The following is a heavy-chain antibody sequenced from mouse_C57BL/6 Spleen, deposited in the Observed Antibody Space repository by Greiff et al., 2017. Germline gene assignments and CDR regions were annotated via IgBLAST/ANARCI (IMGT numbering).Heavy chain of an antibody. Sequence: EVHLVESGGGLVKPGGSLKLSCAASGFTFSDYGMHWVRQAPEKGLEWVAYISSGSSTIYYADTVKGRFTISRDNAKNTLFLQMTSLRSENTAMYYCATPDFCYCGSSPAWFAYWGQGTLVTVSA. CDR3: ATPDFCYCGSSPAWFAY. J-gene: IGHJ3*01. CDR1: GFTFSDYG. CDR2: ISSGSSTI. V-gene: IGHV5-17*01. D-gene: IGHD1-1*01.